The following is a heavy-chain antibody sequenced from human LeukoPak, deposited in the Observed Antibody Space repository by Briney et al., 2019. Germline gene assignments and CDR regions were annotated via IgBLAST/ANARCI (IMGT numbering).Heavy chain of an antibody. J-gene: IGHJ6*02. CDR2: ISWNSGSI. Sequence: GGSLRLSCAASGFTFSSYAMHWVRQAPGKGLEWVSGISWNSGSIGYADSVKGRFTISRDNAKNSLYLQMDSLRAEDTALYYCAKDRASYYYYGMDVWGQGTTVTVSS. CDR3: AKDRASYYYYGMDV. V-gene: IGHV3-9*01. CDR1: GFTFSSYA.